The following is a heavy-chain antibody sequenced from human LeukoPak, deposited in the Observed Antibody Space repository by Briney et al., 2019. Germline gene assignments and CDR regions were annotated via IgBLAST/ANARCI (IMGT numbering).Heavy chain of an antibody. J-gene: IGHJ5*02. V-gene: IGHV4-30-2*01. CDR2: IYHSGST. D-gene: IGHD2-2*01. CDR1: GGSISSGGYS. CDR3: ARGSGGSTRLRYRGWFDP. Sequence: PSQTLSLTCAVSGGSISSGGYSWSWIRQPPGKGLEWIGYIYHSGSTYYNPSLKSRVTISVDRSKNQFSLKLSSVTAADTAVYYCARGSGGSTRLRYRGWFDPWGQGTLVTVSS.